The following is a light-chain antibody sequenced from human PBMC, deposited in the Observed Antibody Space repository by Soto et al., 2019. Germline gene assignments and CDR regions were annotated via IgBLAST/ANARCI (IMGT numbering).Light chain of an antibody. CDR1: SSDVGGYNY. J-gene: IGLJ1*01. CDR3: SSYAGSNNFEV. Sequence: QSALTQPPSASGSPGQSVTISCTGTSSDVGGYNYVSWYQQHPGKAPKLMIYEVIKRPSGVPDRFSGSKSGNTASLTVSGLQAEVEADYYCSSYAGSNNFEVFGTGTKLTVL. CDR2: EVI. V-gene: IGLV2-8*01.